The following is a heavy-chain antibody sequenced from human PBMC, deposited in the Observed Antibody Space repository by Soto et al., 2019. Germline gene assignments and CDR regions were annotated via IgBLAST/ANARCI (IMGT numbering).Heavy chain of an antibody. Sequence: PSETLSLTCTVSGGSISSYYWSWIRQPPGKGLEWIGHIYDSGKTYTNPSLQSQVTMSVDTSKTQFSLRLTSVTAADTAAYYCARGPTSDKVDYWGQGTLVTVSS. D-gene: IGHD3-10*01. J-gene: IGHJ4*02. CDR1: GGSISSYY. CDR3: ARGPTSDKVDY. CDR2: IYDSGKT. V-gene: IGHV4-4*09.